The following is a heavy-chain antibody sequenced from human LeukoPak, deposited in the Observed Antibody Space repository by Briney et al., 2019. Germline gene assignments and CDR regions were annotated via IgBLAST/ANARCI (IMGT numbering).Heavy chain of an antibody. J-gene: IGHJ6*03. D-gene: IGHD5-18*01. CDR3: ARVAYEGLWFPDVDTAMVALADYYYYYYMDV. V-gene: IGHV4-39*07. Sequence: PSETLSLTCTVSGGSISSGSYYWGWIRQPPGKGLEWIGSIYYSGSTYYNPSLKSRVTISVDTSKNQFSLKLSSVTAADTAVYYCARVAYEGLWFPDVDTAMVALADYYYYYYMDVWGKGTTVTVSS. CDR2: IYYSGST. CDR1: GGSISSGSYY.